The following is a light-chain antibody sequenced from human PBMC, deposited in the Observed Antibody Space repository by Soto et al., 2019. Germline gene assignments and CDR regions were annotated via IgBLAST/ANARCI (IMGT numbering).Light chain of an antibody. V-gene: IGLV1-47*01. CDR1: SSNIEINY. CDR3: AAWDDSLGGRVL. Sequence: QSVLTQPPSASGPPGQRVTISCSGSSSNIEINYVYWYQHLPGMAPKLLIYGDNQRPSGVPDRFSGSKSGSSASLAISGLRSDDEGVYYCAAWDDSLGGRVLFGGGTKVTVL. J-gene: IGLJ2*01. CDR2: GDN.